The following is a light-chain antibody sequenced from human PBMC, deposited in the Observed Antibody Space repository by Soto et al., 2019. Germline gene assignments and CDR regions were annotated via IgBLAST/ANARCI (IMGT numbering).Light chain of an antibody. CDR3: HQYNNWPPGT. V-gene: IGKV3-15*01. Sequence: EIVMTQSPATLSVSPGERATLSCRASQSVNSNLAWYQQKPGLAPRLLIYGASTRATGIPARFSGSGSGTEFTLTISSLQSEDFAVYFCHQYNNWPPGTFGQGTKVDIK. J-gene: IGKJ1*01. CDR1: QSVNSN. CDR2: GAS.